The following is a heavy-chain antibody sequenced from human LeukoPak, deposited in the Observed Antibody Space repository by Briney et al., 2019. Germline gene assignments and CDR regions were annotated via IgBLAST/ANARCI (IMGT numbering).Heavy chain of an antibody. CDR1: GGSISSYY. V-gene: IGHV4-59*01. J-gene: IGHJ5*02. CDR3: ARARSSTGPYH. Sequence: SETLSLTCTVSGGSISSYYWSWIRQPPGKGLEWIGYIYYSGSTNYNPSLKSRVTISVDTSKNQFSLKLSSVTAADTAVYYCARARSSTGPYHWGQGTLVTVSS. CDR2: IYYSGST. D-gene: IGHD2-2*01.